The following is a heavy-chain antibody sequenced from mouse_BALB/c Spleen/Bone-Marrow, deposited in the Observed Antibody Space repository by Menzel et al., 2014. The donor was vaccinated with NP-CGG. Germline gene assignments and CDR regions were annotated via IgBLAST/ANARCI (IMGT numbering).Heavy chain of an antibody. CDR2: ISSGSSTI. Sequence: DVKLVESGGGLVQPGGSRKLSCAASGFTFSSFGMHWVRQAPEKGLEWVAYISSGSSTIYYADTVKGRFTISRDNPKSTLFLQMTSLRSEDTAMYYCARLTFPTATYYYAMDYWGQGTSVTVSS. CDR1: GFTFSSFG. D-gene: IGHD1-2*01. CDR3: ARLTFPTATYYYAMDY. J-gene: IGHJ4*01. V-gene: IGHV5-17*02.